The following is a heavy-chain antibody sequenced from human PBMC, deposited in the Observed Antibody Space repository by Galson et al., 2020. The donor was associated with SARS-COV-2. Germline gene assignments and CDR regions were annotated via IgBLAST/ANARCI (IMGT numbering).Heavy chain of an antibody. Sequence: ETSETLSLTCTVSGGSISSYYWSWIRQPPGKGLEWIGYIYYSGSTNYNPYLKSRVTISVDTSKNQFSLKLSSVTAADTAVYYCASSASPGIAAAGTQLSPYYYYGMDVWGQGTTVTVSS. D-gene: IGHD6-13*01. CDR2: IYYSGST. CDR1: GGSISSYY. V-gene: IGHV4-59*08. CDR3: ASSASPGIAAAGTQLSPYYYYGMDV. J-gene: IGHJ6*02.